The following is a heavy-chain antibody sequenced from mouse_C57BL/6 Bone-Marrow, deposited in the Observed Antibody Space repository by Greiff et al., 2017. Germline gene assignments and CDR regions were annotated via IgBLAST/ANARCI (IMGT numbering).Heavy chain of an antibody. Sequence: VQLQQSGAELVRPGTSVKVSCKASGYAFTNYLIEWVKQRPGQGLEWIGVINPGSGGTNYNEKFKGKATLTADKSSSTAYMQLSSLTSEDSAVYFCALTGTFFDYWGQGTTLTVSS. J-gene: IGHJ2*01. V-gene: IGHV1-54*01. D-gene: IGHD4-1*01. CDR3: ALTGTFFDY. CDR2: INPGSGGT. CDR1: GYAFTNYL.